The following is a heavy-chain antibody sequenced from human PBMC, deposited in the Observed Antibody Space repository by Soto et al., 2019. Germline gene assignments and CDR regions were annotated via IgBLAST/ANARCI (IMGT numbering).Heavy chain of an antibody. V-gene: IGHV1-18*01. CDR3: ARAGTGXSSSSTFDY. Sequence: ASVKVSCKASGYTFTSYGISWVRQAPGQGLEWMGWISAYNGNTNYAQKLQGRVTMTTDTSTSTAYMELRSLRSDDTAVYYCARAGTGXSSSSTFDYWGQGTLVTVSS. CDR1: GYTFTSYG. J-gene: IGHJ4*02. D-gene: IGHD6-6*01. CDR2: ISAYNGNT.